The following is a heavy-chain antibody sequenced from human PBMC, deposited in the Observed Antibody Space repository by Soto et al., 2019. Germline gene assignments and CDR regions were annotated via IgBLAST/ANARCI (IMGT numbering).Heavy chain of an antibody. Sequence: QVQLVESGGGVVQPGRSLRLSCAASGFTFSSYGMHWVRQAPGKGLEWVAVIWYDGSNKYYADSVKGRFTISRDNSKNTLYLQMNSLRGEDTAVYYCARVVGYSSGWYFSDYYYYGMDVWGQGTTVTVSS. CDR1: GFTFSSYG. D-gene: IGHD6-19*01. CDR3: ARVVGYSSGWYFSDYYYYGMDV. V-gene: IGHV3-33*01. J-gene: IGHJ6*02. CDR2: IWYDGSNK.